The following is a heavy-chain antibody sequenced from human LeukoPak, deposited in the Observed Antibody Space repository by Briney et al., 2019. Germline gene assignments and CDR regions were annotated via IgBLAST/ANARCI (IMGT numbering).Heavy chain of an antibody. D-gene: IGHD2-21*02. J-gene: IGHJ5*02. CDR1: GGTFSSYA. CDR2: IIPVFGTS. CDR3: ARDRDLAYCGGDCYPGWGFWFDP. Sequence: SVKVSCKASGGTFSSYAISWVRQAPGQGLEWMGGIIPVFGTSNYAQKFQGRVTITADESTRTAYMELSSLRSEDTAVYYCARDRDLAYCGGDCYPGWGFWFDPWGQGTLVTVSS. V-gene: IGHV1-69*01.